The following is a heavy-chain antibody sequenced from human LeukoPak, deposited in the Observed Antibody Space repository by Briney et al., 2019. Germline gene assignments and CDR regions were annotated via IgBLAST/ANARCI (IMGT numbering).Heavy chain of an antibody. J-gene: IGHJ4*02. CDR2: INSNRGGT. Sequence: ASVTVSCKASGYTFTGYYMHWVRQAPGQGLEWMGWINSNRGGTNYAQEFQGRVTMTRDTPISTAYMELSRLRSDDTAVYYCARAAAGTPALDYWGQGTLVTVSS. CDR3: ARAAAGTPALDY. CDR1: GYTFTGYY. D-gene: IGHD6-13*01. V-gene: IGHV1-2*02.